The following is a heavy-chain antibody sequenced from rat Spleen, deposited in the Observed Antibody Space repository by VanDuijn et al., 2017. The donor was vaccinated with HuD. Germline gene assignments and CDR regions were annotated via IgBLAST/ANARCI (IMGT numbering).Heavy chain of an antibody. CDR2: ISTGGGNT. CDR1: GFTFSNYG. CDR3: ARRGTYYYYFDY. Sequence: EVQLVESGGGLVQPGGSMKLSCAASGFTFSNYGMAWVRQTPTKGLGWVASISTGGGNTYYRDSVKGRFTISRDNAKNTQYLQMDSLRSEDTATYYCARRGTYYYYFDYWGQGVMVTVSS. J-gene: IGHJ2*01. D-gene: IGHD1-12*02. V-gene: IGHV5S14*01.